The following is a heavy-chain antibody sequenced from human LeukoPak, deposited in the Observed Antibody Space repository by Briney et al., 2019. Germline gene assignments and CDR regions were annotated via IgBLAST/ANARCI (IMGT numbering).Heavy chain of an antibody. CDR3: AREESSPKPYWFDP. CDR2: IYYSGST. Sequence: PSETLSLTCTVSGGSISSSSYYWGWIRQPPGKGLEWIGSIYYSGSTYYNPSLKSRVTISVDTSKNQFSLKLSSVTAADTAVYYCAREESSPKPYWFDPWGQGTLVTVSS. V-gene: IGHV4-39*07. J-gene: IGHJ5*02. D-gene: IGHD6-13*01. CDR1: GGSISSSSYY.